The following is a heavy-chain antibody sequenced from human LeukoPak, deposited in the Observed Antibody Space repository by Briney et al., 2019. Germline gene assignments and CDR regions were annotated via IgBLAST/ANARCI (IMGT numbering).Heavy chain of an antibody. D-gene: IGHD1-14*01. V-gene: IGHV3-30*03. CDR1: GFTFSNYG. CDR3: ARDRSGIYDAFDI. Sequence: GSLRLSCAAAGFTFSNYGIHWVRQPPAKGLEWLAVISKDGSNKDYADSVKGRFIISRDNSKNTSYLQMNSLRAEDTAVYYCARDRSGIYDAFDIWGQGTMVTVSS. J-gene: IGHJ3*02. CDR2: ISKDGSNK.